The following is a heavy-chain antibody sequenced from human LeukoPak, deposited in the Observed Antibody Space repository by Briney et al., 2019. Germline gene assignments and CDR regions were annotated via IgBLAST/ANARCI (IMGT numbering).Heavy chain of an antibody. J-gene: IGHJ5*02. Sequence: ASVKVSCKASGYTFTSYGISWVRQAPGQGLEWMGWISAYNGNTNYAQKLQGRVTMTTDTSTSTAYMELRSLRSDDTAVYYCARSIVVVPAAKGRRGFDPWGQGTLVTVSS. CDR3: ARSIVVVPAAKGRRGFDP. CDR1: GYTFTSYG. V-gene: IGHV1-18*01. CDR2: ISAYNGNT. D-gene: IGHD2-2*01.